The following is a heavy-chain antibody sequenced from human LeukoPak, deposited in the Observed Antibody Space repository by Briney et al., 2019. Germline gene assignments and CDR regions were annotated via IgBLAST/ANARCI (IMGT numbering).Heavy chain of an antibody. V-gene: IGHV3-64*02. J-gene: IGHJ3*02. CDR3: SKGSSKSITGTRGAFDI. Sequence: GGSLRLSCAAAGFTFSSFAMHWVRQAPGKGLEYVSGISSNGDRTSYADSVECRFTISRDNSRNTLYLQMGGLSTEDMVVYYGSKGSSKSITGTRGAFDIWGQGTMVTVTP. D-gene: IGHD1-7*01. CDR1: GFTFSSFA. CDR2: ISSNGDRT.